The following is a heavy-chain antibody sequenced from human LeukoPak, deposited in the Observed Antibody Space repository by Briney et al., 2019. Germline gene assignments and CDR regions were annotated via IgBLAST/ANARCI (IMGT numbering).Heavy chain of an antibody. D-gene: IGHD5-18*01. CDR3: ARHPDSDTAMVRVGYYFDY. Sequence: SETLSLTCTVSGGSISSSSYYWGWIRQPPGKGLEWIGSIYYSGSTYYNPSLKSRVTISVDTSKNQFSLKLSSVTAADTAVYYCARHPDSDTAMVRVGYYFDYWGQGTLVTVSS. CDR1: GGSISSSSYY. CDR2: IYYSGST. V-gene: IGHV4-39*01. J-gene: IGHJ4*02.